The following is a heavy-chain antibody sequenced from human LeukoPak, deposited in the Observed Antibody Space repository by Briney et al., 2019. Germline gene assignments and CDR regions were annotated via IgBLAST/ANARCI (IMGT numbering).Heavy chain of an antibody. CDR1: GGSISSYY. CDR2: IYTSGST. V-gene: IGHV4-4*07. J-gene: IGHJ6*03. CDR3: ARASYWLRQQLDGDYYYYYMDV. D-gene: IGHD6-13*01. Sequence: SETLSLTCTVSGGSISSYYWSWIRQSAGKGLEWIGRIYTSGSTNYNPSLKSRVTMSVDTSKNQFSLKLSSVTAADTAVYYCARASYWLRQQLDGDYYYYYMDVWGKGTTVTISS.